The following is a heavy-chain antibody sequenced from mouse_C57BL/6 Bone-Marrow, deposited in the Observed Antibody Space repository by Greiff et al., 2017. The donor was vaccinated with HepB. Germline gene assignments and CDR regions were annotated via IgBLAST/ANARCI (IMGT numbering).Heavy chain of an antibody. Sequence: VQLQQPGAELVKPGASVKLSCKASGYTFTSYWMHWVKQRPGRGLEWIGRIDPNSGGTKYNEKFKSKATLTVDKPSSTAYMQLSSLTSEDSAVYYCERGAQGARVYYYAMDDWGQGTSVTVSS. J-gene: IGHJ4*01. V-gene: IGHV1-72*01. CDR2: IDPNSGGT. D-gene: IGHD3-3*01. CDR1: GYTFTSYW. CDR3: ERGAQGARVYYYAMDD.